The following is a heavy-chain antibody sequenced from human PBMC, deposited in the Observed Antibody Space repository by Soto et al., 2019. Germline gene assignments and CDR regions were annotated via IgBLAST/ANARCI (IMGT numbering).Heavy chain of an antibody. V-gene: IGHV4-31*03. CDR1: GGSISSGGYY. J-gene: IGHJ6*02. CDR3: AAIGYCSSTSCYADSYYYYGMDV. CDR2: IYYSGST. D-gene: IGHD2-2*01. Sequence: QVQLQESGPGLVKPSQTLSLTCTVSGGSISSGGYYWSWIRQHPGKGLEWIGYIYYSGSTYYNPSLKSRVTISVETSKNQFSLKLSSVTAADTAVYYCAAIGYCSSTSCYADSYYYYGMDVWGQGTTVTVSS.